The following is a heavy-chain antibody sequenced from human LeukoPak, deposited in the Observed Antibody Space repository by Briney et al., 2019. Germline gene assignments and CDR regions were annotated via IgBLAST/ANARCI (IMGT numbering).Heavy chain of an antibody. CDR1: GFTFSNYP. V-gene: IGHV3-30-3*01. CDR2: ISVYGRDK. D-gene: IGHD6-13*01. CDR3: ARDRAIAAAAYYFDY. Sequence: GGSLRLSCAASGFTFSNYPMQWVRQAPGKGLEWVAVISVYGRDKHYEASVKGRFTISRDNSKNTLYLQMNSLSVEDPAIYYCARDRAIAAAAYYFDYWGQGTLVTVSS. J-gene: IGHJ4*02.